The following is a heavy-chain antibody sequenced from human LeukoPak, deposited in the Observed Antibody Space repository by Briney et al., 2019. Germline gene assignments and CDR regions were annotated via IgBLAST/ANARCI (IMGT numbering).Heavy chain of an antibody. CDR3: AKDHESDGYPCLDH. V-gene: IGHV3-23*01. CDR1: GFTFSNYA. CDR2: IRSDRVTT. Sequence: GGSLRLSCAASGFTFSNYAMSWVCQAPGKGLEWVSAIRSDRVTTYDADSVKGRFTISRDNSRNTLSLQMDSLRAEDTAVYYCAKDHESDGYPCLDHWGLGTLVTVSS. J-gene: IGHJ4*02. D-gene: IGHD3-22*01.